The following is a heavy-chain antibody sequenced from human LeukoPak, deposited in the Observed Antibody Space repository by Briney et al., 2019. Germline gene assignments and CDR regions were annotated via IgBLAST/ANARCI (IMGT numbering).Heavy chain of an antibody. V-gene: IGHV1-2*02. D-gene: IGHD3-22*01. Sequence: ASVKVSCKASGYTFTGYYMHWVRQAPGQGLERMGWINPNSGGTNYAQKFQGRVTMTRDTSISTAYMELSRLRSDDTAVYYCARDLVYYDSSGYPDYWGQGTLVTVSS. CDR3: ARDLVYYDSSGYPDY. CDR2: INPNSGGT. CDR1: GYTFTGYY. J-gene: IGHJ4*02.